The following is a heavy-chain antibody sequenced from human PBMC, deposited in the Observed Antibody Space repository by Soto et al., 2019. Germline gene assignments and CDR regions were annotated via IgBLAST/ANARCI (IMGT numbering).Heavy chain of an antibody. CDR2: LNTEGRST. CDR3: ARTGLLVSAYDL. V-gene: IGHV3-74*01. D-gene: IGHD2-15*01. CDR1: GFTISNYW. J-gene: IGHJ3*01. Sequence: EVQLVESGGGLVQPGGSLRLSGTASGFTISNYWMHWVRQAPGKGLVWVSRLNTEGRSTSNADSVKGRFTISRDNAKNTLYLQMNSLRAEDTGLYYCARTGLLVSAYDLWGQGTVVTVSS.